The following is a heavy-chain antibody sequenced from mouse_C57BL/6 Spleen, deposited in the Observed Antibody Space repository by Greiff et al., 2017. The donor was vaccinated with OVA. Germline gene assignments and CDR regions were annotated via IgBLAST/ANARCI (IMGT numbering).Heavy chain of an antibody. CDR3: ARNEGWLLDY. CDR1: GYTFTDYY. D-gene: IGHD2-3*01. CDR2: INPNNGGT. V-gene: IGHV1-26*01. Sequence: VQLQQSGPELVKPGASVKISCKASGYTFTDYYMNWVKQSHGKSLEWIGDINPNNGGTSYNQKFKGKATLTVDKSSSTAYMELRSLTSEDSAVYYCARNEGWLLDYWGQGTTLTVSS. J-gene: IGHJ2*01.